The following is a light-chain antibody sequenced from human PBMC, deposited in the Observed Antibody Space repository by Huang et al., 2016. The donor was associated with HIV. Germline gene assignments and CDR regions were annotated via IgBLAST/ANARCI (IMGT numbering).Light chain of an antibody. V-gene: IGKV3-11*01. CDR1: QSVGNY. J-gene: IGKJ4*01. Sequence: IVLTQSPATLSWYPGERVTLSCRASQSVGNYIAWYQQHPGQCTKLLIYDTSNRATGTPVRFSGSGSGTDFTLTISSLESEDFAVYYCQQRSSGVTFGGGTKVQVK. CDR3: QQRSSGVT. CDR2: DTS.